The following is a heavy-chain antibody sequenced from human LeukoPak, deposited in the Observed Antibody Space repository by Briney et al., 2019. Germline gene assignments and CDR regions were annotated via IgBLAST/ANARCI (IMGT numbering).Heavy chain of an antibody. V-gene: IGHV3-23*01. J-gene: IGHJ4*02. Sequence: PGGSLRLSCASSGFSFSNYAMGWVRLAPGKGLEWVSLIIASSGSTFYADSVKGRFTISRDNSKNTLYLQMNSLRAEDTAVYYCAKGGYDYVEMGYFDYWGQGTLVTVSS. CDR1: GFSFSNYA. D-gene: IGHD5-12*01. CDR3: AKGGYDYVEMGYFDY. CDR2: IIASSGST.